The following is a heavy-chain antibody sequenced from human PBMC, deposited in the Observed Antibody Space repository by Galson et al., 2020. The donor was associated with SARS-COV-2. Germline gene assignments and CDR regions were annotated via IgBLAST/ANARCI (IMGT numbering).Heavy chain of an antibody. J-gene: IGHJ4*02. CDR1: GFTFSSHA. D-gene: IGHD3-22*01. CDR2: IFFDGSDK. CDR3: ARDGQTSSGLAFDY. V-gene: IGHV3-33*01. Sequence: GGSLRLSCAASGFTFSSHAMHWVRQAPGKGLEWVAQIFFDGSDKYYGDSVKGRFTISRDSSKNTVYLQMNNLRADDTAVYYCARDGQTSSGLAFDYWGQGTLVTVSS.